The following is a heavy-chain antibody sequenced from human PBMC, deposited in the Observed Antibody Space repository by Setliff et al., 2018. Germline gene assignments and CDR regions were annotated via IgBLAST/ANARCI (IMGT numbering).Heavy chain of an antibody. CDR2: INTKTGDP. CDR3: ARAWYYNFWSGSQIEY. Sequence: ASVKVSCKASGYTFTSYAMNWVRQAPGQGLEWMGWINTKTGDPTYAQGFTGRFVFSLDTSVSTAYLQISSLKAEDTAVYYCARAWYYNFWSGSQIEYWGQGTLVTVSS. V-gene: IGHV7-4-1*02. D-gene: IGHD3-3*01. CDR1: GYTFTSYA. J-gene: IGHJ4*02.